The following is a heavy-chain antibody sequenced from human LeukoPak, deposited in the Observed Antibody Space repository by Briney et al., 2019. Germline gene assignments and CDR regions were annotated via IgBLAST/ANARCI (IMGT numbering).Heavy chain of an antibody. CDR3: ARDTTGYSSGWYYFDY. J-gene: IGHJ4*02. Sequence: ASVKVSCKASGGTFSSYAISWVRQAPGQGLEWMGGIIPIFGTANYAQKFQGRVTITADESTSTAYMELSSLRSEDTAVYYCARDTTGYSSGWYYFDYWGQGTLATVSS. CDR2: IIPIFGTA. CDR1: GGTFSSYA. D-gene: IGHD6-19*01. V-gene: IGHV1-69*13.